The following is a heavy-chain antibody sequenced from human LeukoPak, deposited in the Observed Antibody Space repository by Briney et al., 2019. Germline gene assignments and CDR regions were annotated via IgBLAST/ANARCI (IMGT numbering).Heavy chain of an antibody. CDR1: GYTFTGYY. J-gene: IGHJ3*02. CDR2: INPNTGAT. V-gene: IGHV1-2*02. Sequence: GASVKVSCKASGYTFTGYYMHWVRQAPGQGLEWMGWINPNTGATEYAEKFQGRVTMTRDTSISTAYMELSRLRSDDTTVYYCARGSSGDCDAFDIWGQGTMVTVSS. CDR3: ARGSSGDCDAFDI. D-gene: IGHD2-21*02.